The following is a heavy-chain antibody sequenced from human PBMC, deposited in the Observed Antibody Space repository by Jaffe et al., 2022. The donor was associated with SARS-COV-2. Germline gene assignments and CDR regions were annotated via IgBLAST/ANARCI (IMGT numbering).Heavy chain of an antibody. V-gene: IGHV5-51*01. CDR2: IHPADSDT. Sequence: EVQLVQSGAEVKKPGESLKISCKDSGDKFTSYWIGWVRQMPGKGLEWVAIIHPADSDTRYSPSFQGQVTISADKSISTAYLQWSSLKASDTAMYYCARRLYDILTDFSPWFDPWGQGTLVTVSS. CDR3: ARRLYDILTDFSPWFDP. D-gene: IGHD3-9*01. CDR1: GDKFTSYW. J-gene: IGHJ5*02.